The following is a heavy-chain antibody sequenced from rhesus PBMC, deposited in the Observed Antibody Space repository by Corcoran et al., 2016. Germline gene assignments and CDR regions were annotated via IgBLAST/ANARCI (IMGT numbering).Heavy chain of an antibody. V-gene: IGHV4-169*01. CDR2: IYGSGSST. Sequence: QLQLQESGPGLVKPSETLSVTCAVPGGSISSSYWSWIRQAPGKGLEWIGYIYGSGSSTNYNPSLKSRVTLSVDTSKNQLSLKLSSVTTADTAVYYCARYSGGFDYWGQGVLVTVSS. D-gene: IGHD6-37*01. CDR3: ARYSGGFDY. J-gene: IGHJ4*01. CDR1: GGSISSSY.